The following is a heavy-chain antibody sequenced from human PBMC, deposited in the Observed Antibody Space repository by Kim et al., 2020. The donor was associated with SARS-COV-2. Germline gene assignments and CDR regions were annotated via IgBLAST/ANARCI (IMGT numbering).Heavy chain of an antibody. D-gene: IGHD6-19*01. J-gene: IGHJ6*02. CDR3: ARGRIAVAAESYGMDV. Sequence: SVKSRFTTSRDSSKNTLYLQMNSLRAEEKAVYYCARGRIAVAAESYGMDVWGQGTTVTVSS. V-gene: IGHV3-30*01.